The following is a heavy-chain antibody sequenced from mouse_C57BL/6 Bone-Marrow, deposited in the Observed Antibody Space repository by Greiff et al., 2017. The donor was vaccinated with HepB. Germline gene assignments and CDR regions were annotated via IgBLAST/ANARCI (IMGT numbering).Heavy chain of an antibody. V-gene: IGHV1-69*01. CDR3: ARWLLCFAV. CDR1: GYTFTSYW. D-gene: IGHD2-3*01. J-gene: IGHJ1*03. Sequence: QVQLQQPGAELVMPGASVKLSCKASGYTFTSYWMHWVKQRPGQGLEWIGEIDPSDSYTNYNQKFKGESTLTVDKSSSTAYMQLSSLTSEDSAVYYCARWLLCFAVCGTGGPVTVSS. CDR2: IDPSDSYT.